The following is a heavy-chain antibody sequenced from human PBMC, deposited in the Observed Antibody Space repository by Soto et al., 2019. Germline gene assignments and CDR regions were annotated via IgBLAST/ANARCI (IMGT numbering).Heavy chain of an antibody. CDR3: ANGGLHGSIDGGLSYLHH. J-gene: IGHJ5*02. CDR2: FSRSNGVG. D-gene: IGHD1-26*01. Sequence: EVQMLESGGYLVQPGGSLRVSCASGFTFSHYTMAWVRQAPGKGLEWVSGFSRSNGVGYYADYVKGRFTISRDNSKNTVFLQMNSLRAEATAVYYCANGGLHGSIDGGLSYLHHWDQGTLVTVSS. V-gene: IGHV3-23*01. CDR1: GFTFSHYT.